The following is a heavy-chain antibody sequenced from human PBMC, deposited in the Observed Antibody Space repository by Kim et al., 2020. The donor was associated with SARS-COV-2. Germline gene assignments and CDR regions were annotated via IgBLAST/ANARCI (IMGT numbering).Heavy chain of an antibody. Sequence: SETLSLTCTVSGGSIRSGGYYWSWIRQHPGKGLEWIGYISYSGSTYYNPSLKSRVSISQDTSKNQFSLKLNIVTGADTAVYFCARDQGSGGSCFYYGMDV. J-gene: IGHJ6*01. D-gene: IGHD2-15*01. CDR3: ARDQGSGGSCFYYGMDV. CDR1: GGSIRSGGYY. V-gene: IGHV4-31*03. CDR2: ISYSGST.